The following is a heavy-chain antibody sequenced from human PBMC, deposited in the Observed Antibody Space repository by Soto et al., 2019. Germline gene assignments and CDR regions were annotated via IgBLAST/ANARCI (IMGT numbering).Heavy chain of an antibody. Sequence: SLRLSCAASGFAFSSYAMSWVRQTPGKGLEWISTVTGNGDTTYYADSVKGRFTISRDNSKNTDYLQMNSLRAEDTAVYYCAKGYYYDSSGYYSNWGQGALVTVSS. CDR2: VTGNGDTT. CDR3: AKGYYYDSSGYYSN. J-gene: IGHJ4*02. V-gene: IGHV3-23*01. CDR1: GFAFSSYA. D-gene: IGHD3-22*01.